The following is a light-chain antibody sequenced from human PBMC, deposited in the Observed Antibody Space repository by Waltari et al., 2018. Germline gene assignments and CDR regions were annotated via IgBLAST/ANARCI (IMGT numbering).Light chain of an antibody. V-gene: IGKV3-11*01. CDR2: DAS. CDR1: ETVDIY. CDR3: QQRRKWPPIT. J-gene: IGKJ5*01. Sequence: EVVLTQSPATLSLSPGERATLSCRASETVDIYVAWYQDNPGQAPRLLIYDASYRAAGIPARFSGSGAGTDFTLTINSLEPEDSAIYYCQQRRKWPPITFGQGTRLDIK.